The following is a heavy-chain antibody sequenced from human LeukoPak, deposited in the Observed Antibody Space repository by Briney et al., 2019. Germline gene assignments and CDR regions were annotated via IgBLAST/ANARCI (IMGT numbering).Heavy chain of an antibody. D-gene: IGHD6-13*01. V-gene: IGHV3-66*01. J-gene: IGHJ6*02. CDR3: ARYSSSWYSPMDV. CDR1: GFTVSSNY. Sequence: GGSLRLSCAASGFTVSSNYMSWVRQAPGKGLEWVSVNYSGGSTYYADSVKGRFTISRDNSKNTLYLQMNSLRAEDTAVYYCARYSSSWYSPMDVWGQGTTVTVSS. CDR2: NYSGGST.